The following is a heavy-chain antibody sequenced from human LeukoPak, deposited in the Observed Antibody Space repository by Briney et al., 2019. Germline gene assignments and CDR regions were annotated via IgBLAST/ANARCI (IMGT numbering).Heavy chain of an antibody. J-gene: IGHJ4*02. CDR3: ARGSLHY. Sequence: GGSLRLSCAASGFTCSSYWMSWVRQAPGKGLEWVANIKQDGSEKYYVDSVKGRFTISRDNAKNSLYLQMNSLRAEDTAVYYCARGSLHYWGQGTLVTVSS. CDR1: GFTCSSYW. CDR2: IKQDGSEK. V-gene: IGHV3-7*03.